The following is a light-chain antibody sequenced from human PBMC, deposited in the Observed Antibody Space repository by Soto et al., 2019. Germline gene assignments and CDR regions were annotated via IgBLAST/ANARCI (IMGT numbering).Light chain of an antibody. Sequence: DIVLTQSPGTLSLSPGERATPSCRASQSVSSNYVAWYQQKPGQAPRLLIYGTSSRATGIPDRFRGSGSGTDFSLTISRLEAEDFAVYYWQQYGSSPITFGQGTRLEIK. CDR3: QQYGSSPIT. J-gene: IGKJ5*01. CDR1: QSVSSNY. V-gene: IGKV3-20*01. CDR2: GTS.